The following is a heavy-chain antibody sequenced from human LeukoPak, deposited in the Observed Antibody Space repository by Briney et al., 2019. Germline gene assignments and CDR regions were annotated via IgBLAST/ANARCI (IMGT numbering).Heavy chain of an antibody. J-gene: IGHJ4*02. V-gene: IGHV3-7*01. CDR2: IKQDGSDK. Sequence: GGSLRLSCAASGFTFSGYWMICVRQAPGKGLEWVANIKQDGSDKYYVDSVKGRFTISRDNAKNSMFLEMNSLRAEDTAVYYCARDYACDYWGQGTLVTVSS. CDR3: ARDYACDY. CDR1: GFTFSGYW. D-gene: IGHD2-2*01.